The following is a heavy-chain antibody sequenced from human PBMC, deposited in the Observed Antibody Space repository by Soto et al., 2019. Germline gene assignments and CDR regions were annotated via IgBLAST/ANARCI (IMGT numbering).Heavy chain of an antibody. Sequence: EVQLVESGGGLVQPGGSLRLSCAASGFTFSTYWMTWVRQAPGKGLEWVANIKEDGSDKNYVDSVQGRFTISRDNAKNSLYLQMNSLRVEDTALYYCARGGSESDYWGQGTLVIVSS. CDR1: GFTFSTYW. CDR2: IKEDGSDK. V-gene: IGHV3-7*01. J-gene: IGHJ4*02. CDR3: ARGGSESDY.